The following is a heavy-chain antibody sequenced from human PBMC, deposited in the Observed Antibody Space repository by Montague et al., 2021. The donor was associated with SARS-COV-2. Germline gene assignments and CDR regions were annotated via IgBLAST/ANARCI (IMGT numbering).Heavy chain of an antibody. Sequence: SETLSLTCTVSFGSISTYYWSWVRQPPGQGLEWIGFIFYNGSTKYNPSLKRRVTISLDTSKNQFSLKLSSVTAAGTAVYYCARQDAWAYCGDECYRGWFDSWGQGTLVTVSS. D-gene: IGHD2-21*01. CDR3: ARQDAWAYCGDECYRGWFDS. CDR1: FGSISTYY. CDR2: IFYNGST. V-gene: IGHV4-59*01. J-gene: IGHJ5*01.